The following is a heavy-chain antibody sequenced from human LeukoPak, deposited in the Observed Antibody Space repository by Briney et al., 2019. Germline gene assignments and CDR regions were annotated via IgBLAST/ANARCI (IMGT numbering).Heavy chain of an antibody. CDR2: FGPEDGKT. CDR3: ATVPGRVATIRTNWYFDL. D-gene: IGHD5-12*01. V-gene: IGHV1-24*01. CDR1: GYTLTELS. Sequence: ASVKVSCKVSGYTLTELSMHWVRQAPGKGLEWMGGFGPEDGKTIYAQKFQGRVTMTEDTSTDTAYMELSSLRSEDTAVYYCATVPGRVATIRTNWYFDLWGRGTLVTVSS. J-gene: IGHJ2*01.